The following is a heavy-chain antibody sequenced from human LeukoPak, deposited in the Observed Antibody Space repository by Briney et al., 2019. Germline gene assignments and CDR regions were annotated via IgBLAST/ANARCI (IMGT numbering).Heavy chain of an antibody. CDR3: ASSPKVYGEAY. D-gene: IGHD4-17*01. J-gene: IGHJ4*02. V-gene: IGHV3-7*01. CDR2: IKEDGSKK. Sequence: GSLSLSCAASGFTFSNYWMSWVRQAPGKGLERVAHIKEDGSKKYYVDSVKGRFTISRDDAKSSLYLQMNSLRAEDTAVYYCASSPKVYGEAYWGQGTLVTVSS. CDR1: GFTFSNYW.